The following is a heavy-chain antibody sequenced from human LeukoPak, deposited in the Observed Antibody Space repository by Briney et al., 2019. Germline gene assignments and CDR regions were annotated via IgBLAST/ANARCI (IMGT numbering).Heavy chain of an antibody. J-gene: IGHJ3*02. Sequence: PSETLSLTCTVSGGSISSGSYYWSWIRQPAGKGLEWIGRIYTSGSTNYNPSLKSRVTISVDTSKNQFSLKLSSVTAADTAVYYCARPREQWLGNDAFDMWGQGTMVTVSS. CDR2: IYTSGST. D-gene: IGHD6-19*01. CDR1: GGSISSGSYY. V-gene: IGHV4-61*02. CDR3: ARPREQWLGNDAFDM.